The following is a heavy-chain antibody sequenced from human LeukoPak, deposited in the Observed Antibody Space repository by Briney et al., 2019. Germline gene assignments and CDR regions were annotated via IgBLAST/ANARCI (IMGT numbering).Heavy chain of an antibody. J-gene: IGHJ4*02. D-gene: IGHD1-26*01. V-gene: IGHV3-7*05. Sequence: PGGSLRLSCAASGFTFSSYWMTWVRQAPGRGLECVANIKHDGSDKYYVDSVKGRFTISRDNAKNSLYLQMNSLRTEDTALYYCAKGFVGGAPDYWGQGTLVTVSS. CDR2: IKHDGSDK. CDR3: AKGFVGGAPDY. CDR1: GFTFSSYW.